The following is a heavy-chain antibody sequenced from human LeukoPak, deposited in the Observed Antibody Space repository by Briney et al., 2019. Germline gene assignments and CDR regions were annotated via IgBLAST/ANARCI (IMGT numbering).Heavy chain of an antibody. J-gene: IGHJ4*02. Sequence: PSETLSLTCTVSDGSISSYYWSWIRQHPGKGLEWIGYIYYSGSTYYNPSLKSRVTISVDTSKNQFSLKLSSVTAADTAVYYCARESPPVYFDYWGQGTLVTVSS. V-gene: IGHV4-59*06. CDR1: DGSISSYY. CDR2: IYYSGST. CDR3: ARESPPVYFDY.